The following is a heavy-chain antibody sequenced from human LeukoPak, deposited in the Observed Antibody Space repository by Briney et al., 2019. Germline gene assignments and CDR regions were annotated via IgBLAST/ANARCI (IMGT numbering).Heavy chain of an antibody. CDR2: IYPGDSDT. CDR3: ARGYCSSTSCYYFDY. CDR1: GYSFTSYW. V-gene: IGHV5-51*01. Sequence: GESLKISCKGSGYSFTSYWIGWVRQMPGKGLEWTGIIYPGDSDTRYSPSFQGQVTISADKSISTAYLQWSSLKASDTAMYYCARGYCSSTSCYYFDYWGQGTLVTVSS. D-gene: IGHD2-2*01. J-gene: IGHJ4*02.